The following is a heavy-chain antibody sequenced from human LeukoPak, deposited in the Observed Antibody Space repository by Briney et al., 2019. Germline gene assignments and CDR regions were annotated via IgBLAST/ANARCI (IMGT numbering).Heavy chain of an antibody. Sequence: AGGSLRLSCAASGFTFSSYAMHWVRQAPGKGLEWVAVISYDGSNKYYADSVKGRFTISRDNAKNSLYLQMNSLRAEDTALYYCAKDGGYKDFDYWGQGTLVTVSS. CDR2: ISYDGSNK. J-gene: IGHJ4*02. CDR3: AKDGGYKDFDY. D-gene: IGHD1-14*01. CDR1: GFTFSSYA. V-gene: IGHV3-30-3*01.